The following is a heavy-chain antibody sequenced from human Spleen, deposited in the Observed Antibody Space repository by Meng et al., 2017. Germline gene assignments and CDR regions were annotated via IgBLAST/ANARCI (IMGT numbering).Heavy chain of an antibody. CDR2: INTNTGNP. V-gene: IGHV7-4-1*02. CDR1: GYTFTSYA. D-gene: IGHD6-19*01. Sequence: QGQLVKSWSELKKPGASVKVSCKASGYTFTSYAMNWVRQAPGQGLEWMGWINTNTGNPTYAQGFTGRFVFSLDTSVSTAYLQISSLKAEDTAVYYCARVSAVWASSGWYWDYWGQGTLVTSPQ. CDR3: ARVSAVWASSGWYWDY. J-gene: IGHJ4*02.